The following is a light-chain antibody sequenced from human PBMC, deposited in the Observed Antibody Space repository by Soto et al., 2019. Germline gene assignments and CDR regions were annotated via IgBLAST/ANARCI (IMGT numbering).Light chain of an antibody. CDR3: QQSYSSPIT. CDR1: QSISSY. J-gene: IGKJ5*01. Sequence: DIQMTQSPSSLSASVGDRATITCRASQSISSYLNWYQQKPWKAPKVLIYAASNLQGVVPSRFSGSGSGTDFTLTISSLQPEDFATYYCQQSYSSPITFGQGTRLEIK. V-gene: IGKV1-39*01. CDR2: AAS.